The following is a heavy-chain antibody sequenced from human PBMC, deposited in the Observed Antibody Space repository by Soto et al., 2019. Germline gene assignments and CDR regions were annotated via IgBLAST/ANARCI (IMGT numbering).Heavy chain of an antibody. CDR1: GFTFSSYS. CDR3: ARCLYCSGGSCYHYYYYMDV. Sequence: GGSLRLSCAASGFTFSSYSMNWVRQAPGKGLEWVSSISSSSSYIYYADSVKGRFTISRDNAKNSLYLQMNSLRAEDTAVYYCARCLYCSGGSCYHYYYYMDVWGKGTTVTVSS. V-gene: IGHV3-21*01. CDR2: ISSSSSYI. J-gene: IGHJ6*03. D-gene: IGHD2-15*01.